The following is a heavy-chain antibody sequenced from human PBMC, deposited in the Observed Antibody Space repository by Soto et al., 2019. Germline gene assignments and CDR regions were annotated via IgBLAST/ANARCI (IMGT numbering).Heavy chain of an antibody. Sequence: EVQLVESGGGLVQPGGSLRLSCAASGFTFTHYRIHWVRQAPGKGLVWVSRVNGDGSSTNYADSVKGRFTISRDNARNTVYIQMNSLRAEDTAVYYCARAGDSNYVYDFWGQGTLVTVSS. CDR2: VNGDGSST. D-gene: IGHD3-16*01. V-gene: IGHV3-74*01. CDR1: GFTFTHYR. J-gene: IGHJ4*02. CDR3: ARAGDSNYVYDF.